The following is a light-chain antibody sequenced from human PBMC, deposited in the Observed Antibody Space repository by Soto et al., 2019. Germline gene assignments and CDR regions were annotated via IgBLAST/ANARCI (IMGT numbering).Light chain of an antibody. CDR1: SSDVGGYKY. J-gene: IGLJ3*02. CDR3: SSYTSSGTWV. V-gene: IGLV2-14*01. Sequence: QSALTQPASVSGSPGQSITISCTGTSSDVGGYKYVYWYQQHLGKAPKVMIYEVTNRPSGVSNRFSGSKSGNTASLTISGLQTEDEADYYCSSYTSSGTWVFGGGTKLTVL. CDR2: EVT.